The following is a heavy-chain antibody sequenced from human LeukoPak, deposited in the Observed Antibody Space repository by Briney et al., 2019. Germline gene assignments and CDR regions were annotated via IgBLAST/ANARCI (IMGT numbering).Heavy chain of an antibody. Sequence: GGSLRLSCAASGFTFSSYAMSWVRQAPGKGLEWVSAIIGSGGSTYYADSVKGRFTISRDNSKNTLYLQMNSMRAEDTAVYYCAKVEGGHYYDSSGYLDYWGQGTLVTVSS. J-gene: IGHJ4*02. CDR3: AKVEGGHYYDSSGYLDY. CDR2: IIGSGGST. V-gene: IGHV3-23*01. CDR1: GFTFSSYA. D-gene: IGHD3-22*01.